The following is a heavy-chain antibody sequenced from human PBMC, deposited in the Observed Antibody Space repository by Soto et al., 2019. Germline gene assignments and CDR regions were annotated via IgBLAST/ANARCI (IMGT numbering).Heavy chain of an antibody. V-gene: IGHV1-3*01. CDR2: INAGNGNT. Sequence: ASVKVSCKASGYTFTSYAMHWVRQAPGQRLEWMGWINAGNGNTKYSQKFQGRVTITRDTSASTAYMELSSLRSEDTAVYYCARSGLLWFGGAYGMDVWGQGTTVTVSS. CDR3: ARSGLLWFGGAYGMDV. D-gene: IGHD3-10*01. CDR1: GYTFTSYA. J-gene: IGHJ6*02.